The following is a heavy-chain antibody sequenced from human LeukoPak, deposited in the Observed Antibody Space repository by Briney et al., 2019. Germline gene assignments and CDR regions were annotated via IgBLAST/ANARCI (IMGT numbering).Heavy chain of an antibody. CDR1: GFTVSSNY. V-gene: IGHV3-23*01. Sequence: GGSLRLSCAASGFTVSSNYMSWVRQAPGKGLEWVSAISGSGGSTYYADSVKGRFTISRDNSKNTLYLQMNSLRAEDTAVYYCAKDPGSGSYHGRTCDYWGQGTLVTVSS. D-gene: IGHD1-26*01. CDR3: AKDPGSGSYHGRTCDY. CDR2: ISGSGGST. J-gene: IGHJ4*02.